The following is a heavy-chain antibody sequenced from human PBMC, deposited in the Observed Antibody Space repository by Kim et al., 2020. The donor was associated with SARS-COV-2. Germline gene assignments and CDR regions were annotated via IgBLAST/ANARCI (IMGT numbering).Heavy chain of an antibody. CDR3: AREGTPFYCSSTSCPIDC. Sequence: KGRFTISRDNSKNTLYLQMNSLRAEDTAVYYCAREGTPFYCSSTSCPIDCWGQGTLVTVSS. J-gene: IGHJ4*02. V-gene: IGHV3-30*07. D-gene: IGHD2-2*01.